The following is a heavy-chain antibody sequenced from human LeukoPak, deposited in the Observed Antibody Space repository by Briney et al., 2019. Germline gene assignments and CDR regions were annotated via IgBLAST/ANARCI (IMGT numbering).Heavy chain of an antibody. J-gene: IGHJ3*02. CDR2: ISGDGSST. CDR1: GFTFSGYW. CDR3: ARGVWWSFDI. V-gene: IGHV3-74*01. D-gene: IGHD2-21*01. Sequence: GGSLRLSCAASGFTFSGYWIYWVRQTPGKGLVWVSHISGDGSSTDYEDSVKGRFTISRDNAKNTLFLQMNSLRAEDTAVYYCARGVWWSFDIWGQGTVVTVSS.